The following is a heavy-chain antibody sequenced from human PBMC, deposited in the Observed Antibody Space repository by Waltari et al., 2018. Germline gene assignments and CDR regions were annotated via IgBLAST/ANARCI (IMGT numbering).Heavy chain of an antibody. CDR1: GFSFSSYW. D-gene: IGHD4-4*01. Sequence: EVQLVESGGGLVQPGGSLRLSCAASGFSFSSYWMTWVRQTPGKVLEWVDNIKQDGSEQNYVDSVKGRFTISRDNANNSLHLQMHSLRAEDTAVYSCARESSSFSNYISYGMDVWGQGTTVTVAS. V-gene: IGHV3-7*01. CDR2: IKQDGSEQ. J-gene: IGHJ6*02. CDR3: ARESSSFSNYISYGMDV.